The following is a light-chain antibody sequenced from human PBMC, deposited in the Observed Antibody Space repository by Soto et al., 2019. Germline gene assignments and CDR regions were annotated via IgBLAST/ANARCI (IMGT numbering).Light chain of an antibody. Sequence: EIVLTQSPATLSLSPGERATLSCRASQSVSSYLAWYQQKPGQAPRLLIYDASNRATGIPARLSGSGSGTDFTLTISSLEPEDFAVYYCQQRSFGQGTKLEIK. CDR3: QQRS. CDR2: DAS. V-gene: IGKV3-11*01. CDR1: QSVSSY. J-gene: IGKJ2*01.